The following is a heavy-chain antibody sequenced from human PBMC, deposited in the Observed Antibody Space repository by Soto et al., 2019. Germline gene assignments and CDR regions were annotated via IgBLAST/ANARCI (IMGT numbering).Heavy chain of an antibody. CDR1: GYTFTSYD. V-gene: IGHV1-8*01. CDR2: MNPNSGNT. CDR3: ARGQTIYYDILTGYYGPGRDY. Sequence: ASVKVSCKASGYTFTSYDINWVRQATGQGLEWMGWMNPNSGNTGYAQKFQGRVTMTRNTSISTAYMELSSLRSEDTAVYYCARGQTIYYDILTGYYGPGRDYWGQGTLVTVSS. J-gene: IGHJ4*02. D-gene: IGHD3-9*01.